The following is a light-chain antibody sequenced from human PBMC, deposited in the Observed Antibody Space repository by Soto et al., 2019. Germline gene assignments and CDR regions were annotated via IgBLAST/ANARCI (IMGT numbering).Light chain of an antibody. Sequence: DIVMTQSPDSLAVSLGERATINYRSSQNVLYSSNNKNYLAWYQQKPGQPPKLLIYWASTRELGVPDRFSGSGSGTDFTLTISSLQAEDVAVYYCQQYYSIPLTFGPGTKVDI. V-gene: IGKV4-1*01. CDR3: QQYYSIPLT. CDR1: QNVLYSSNNKNY. J-gene: IGKJ3*01. CDR2: WAS.